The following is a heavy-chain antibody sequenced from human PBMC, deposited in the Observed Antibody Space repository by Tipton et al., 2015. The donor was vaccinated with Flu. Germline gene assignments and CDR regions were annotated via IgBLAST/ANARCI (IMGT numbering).Heavy chain of an antibody. J-gene: IGHJ2*01. V-gene: IGHV3-74*01. CDR3: ARAVSRGWPVGYFDL. CDR1: GFTFSHYW. Sequence: SLRLSCAASGFTFSHYWMHWVRQVPGEGLVWVSRINSDETTTNYADSVRGRFTISRDNAKNTLYLRMDSLRAEDTAVYYCARAVSRGWPVGYFDLGGRGTLVTVSS. D-gene: IGHD6-19*01. CDR2: INSDETTT.